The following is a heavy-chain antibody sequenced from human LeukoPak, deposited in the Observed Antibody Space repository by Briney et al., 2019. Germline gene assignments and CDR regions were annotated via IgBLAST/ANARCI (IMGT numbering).Heavy chain of an antibody. CDR1: GGSFSGYY. CDR3: ARVPKYYDFWSGFTAKYMDV. D-gene: IGHD3-3*01. Sequence: SETLSLTCAVYGGSFSGYYWSWIRQPPGKRLEWIGEINHSGSTNYNPSLKSRVTISVDTSKNQFSLKLSSVTAADTAVYYCARVPKYYDFWSGFTAKYMDVWGKGTTVTVSS. CDR2: INHSGST. V-gene: IGHV4-34*01. J-gene: IGHJ6*03.